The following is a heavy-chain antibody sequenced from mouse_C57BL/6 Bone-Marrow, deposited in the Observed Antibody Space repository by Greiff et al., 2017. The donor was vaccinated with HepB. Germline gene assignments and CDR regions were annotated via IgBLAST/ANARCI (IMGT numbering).Heavy chain of an antibody. J-gene: IGHJ4*01. CDR2: IDPSDSET. CDR1: GYTFTSYW. CDR3: ARLDPFFYAMDY. Sequence: VQLQQPGAELVRPGSSVKLSCKASGYTFTSYWMHWVKQRPIQGLEWIGNIDPSDSETHYNQKFKDKATLTVDKPSSTAYMQLSSLTSEDSAVYYCARLDPFFYAMDYWGQGTSVTVSS. V-gene: IGHV1-52*01.